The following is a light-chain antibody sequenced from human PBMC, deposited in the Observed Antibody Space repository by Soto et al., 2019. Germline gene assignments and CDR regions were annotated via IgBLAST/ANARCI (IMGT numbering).Light chain of an antibody. CDR3: SSYTSSSTFPYV. Sequence: QSVLTQPASVSGSPGQSITISCTGTSSDVGGYNYVSWYQQHPGKAPKLMIYDVSNRPSGVSNRFSGSKSGNTASLTISGLQAEDEADYYCSSYTSSSTFPYVFGTGTKATVL. CDR2: DVS. V-gene: IGLV2-14*01. J-gene: IGLJ1*01. CDR1: SSDVGGYNY.